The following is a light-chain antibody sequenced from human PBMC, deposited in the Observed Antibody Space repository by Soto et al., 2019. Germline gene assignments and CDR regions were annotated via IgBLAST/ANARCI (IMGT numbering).Light chain of an antibody. CDR3: SSFTSSTTYV. CDR2: EVS. V-gene: IGLV2-14*01. CDR1: SSDVGGYNS. J-gene: IGLJ1*01. Sequence: QSALTQPASVSGSPGQSITISCTGTSSDVGGYNSVSWYQQHPGKAPKLMIYEVSSRPSGVSNRFSGSKSGNTASLTISGLQAEDEADYYCSSFTSSTTYVFGTGTKVTV.